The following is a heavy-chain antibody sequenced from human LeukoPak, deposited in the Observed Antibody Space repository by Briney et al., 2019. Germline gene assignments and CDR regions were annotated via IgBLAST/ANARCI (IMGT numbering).Heavy chain of an antibody. Sequence: SETLSLTCTVSGGSISSYYWSWIRQPPGKGLEWIGYIYYSGSTNYNPSLKSRVTISVDTSKNQFSLKLRSVTAADTAVYYCARRSGSANFDYWGQGTLVTVSS. CDR2: IYYSGST. J-gene: IGHJ4*02. CDR3: ARRSGSANFDY. V-gene: IGHV4-59*08. D-gene: IGHD6-19*01. CDR1: GGSISSYY.